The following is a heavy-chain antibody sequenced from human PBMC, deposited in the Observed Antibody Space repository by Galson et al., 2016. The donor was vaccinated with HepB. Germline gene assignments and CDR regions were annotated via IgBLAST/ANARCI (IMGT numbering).Heavy chain of an antibody. CDR2: IWYDGSNK. Sequence: SLRLSCAASGFTFSTYAMHWVRQAPGKGLEWVSFIWYDGSNKYYADSVKGRFTISRDNSKNTLYLQMNSLRAEDTAVYYCARGRWLGPFDYWGQGAMVTVSS. CDR1: GFTFSTYA. CDR3: ARGRWLGPFDY. J-gene: IGHJ4*02. D-gene: IGHD6-19*01. V-gene: IGHV3-33*01.